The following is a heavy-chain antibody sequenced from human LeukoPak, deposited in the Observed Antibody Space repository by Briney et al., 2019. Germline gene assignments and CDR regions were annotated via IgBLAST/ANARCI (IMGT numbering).Heavy chain of an antibody. CDR1: GGTFSSYA. V-gene: IGHV1-69*01. CDR2: IIPIFGTA. J-gene: IGHJ6*02. Sequence: ASVRVSCKASGGTFSSYAISWVRQAPGQGLEWMGGIIPIFGTANYAQKFQGRVTITADESTSTAYMELSSLRSEDTAVYYCASESIDCGGDCSQDLHHYYGMDVWGQGTTVTVSS. D-gene: IGHD2-21*02. CDR3: ASESIDCGGDCSQDLHHYYGMDV.